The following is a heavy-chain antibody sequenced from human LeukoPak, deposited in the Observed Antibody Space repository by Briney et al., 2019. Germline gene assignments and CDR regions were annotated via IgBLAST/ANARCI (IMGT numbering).Heavy chain of an antibody. J-gene: IGHJ4*02. Sequence: GGSLRLSCAASGFTFSSYAMSWVRQAPGKGLEWVSYISSSGSTIYYADSVKGRFTISRDNAKNSLYLQMNSLRAEDTAVYYCARDQRGYSYGSDYWGQGTLVTVSS. CDR2: ISSSGSTI. CDR1: GFTFSSYA. CDR3: ARDQRGYSYGSDY. V-gene: IGHV3-48*04. D-gene: IGHD5-18*01.